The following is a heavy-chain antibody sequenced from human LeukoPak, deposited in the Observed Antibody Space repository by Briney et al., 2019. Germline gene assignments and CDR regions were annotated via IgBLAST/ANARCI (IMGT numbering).Heavy chain of an antibody. CDR1: GYTLTELS. Sequence: ASVKVSCKVSGYTLTELSMHWVRQAPGKGLEWMGGFDPEDGETIYAQKFQGRVTMTEDTSIDTAYMELSSLRSEDTAVYYCATDLRIAVAGFPFDYWGQGTLVTVSS. D-gene: IGHD6-19*01. CDR3: ATDLRIAVAGFPFDY. CDR2: FDPEDGET. J-gene: IGHJ4*02. V-gene: IGHV1-24*01.